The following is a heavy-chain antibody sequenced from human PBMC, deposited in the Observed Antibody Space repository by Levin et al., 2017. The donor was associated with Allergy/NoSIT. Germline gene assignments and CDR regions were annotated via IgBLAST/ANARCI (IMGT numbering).Heavy chain of an antibody. D-gene: IGHD3-22*01. Sequence: PSETLSLTCTVSGGSISTYYWSWIRLPPGKGLEWIGYIYYNGSTKYNPSLKSRVTISVDTSKNQFSLRLSSVTAADTAVYYCARAPYDSSGFYYWGQGTLVTVSS. CDR1: GGSISTYY. CDR3: ARAPYDSSGFYY. CDR2: IYYNGST. J-gene: IGHJ4*02. V-gene: IGHV4-59*01.